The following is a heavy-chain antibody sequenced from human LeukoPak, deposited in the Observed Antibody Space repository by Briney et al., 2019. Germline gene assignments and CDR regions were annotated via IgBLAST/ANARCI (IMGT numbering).Heavy chain of an antibody. CDR3: ARAGCCGSYSWFDP. V-gene: IGHV1-69*05. Sequence: ASVKVSCKASGGTFSSYAISWVRQAPGQGLEWMGGIIPIFGTANYAQKFQGRVTITTDESTSTAYMELSSLRSEDTAVYYCARAGCCGSYSWFDPWGQGTLVTVFS. CDR2: IIPIFGTA. D-gene: IGHD1-26*01. CDR1: GGTFSSYA. J-gene: IGHJ5*02.